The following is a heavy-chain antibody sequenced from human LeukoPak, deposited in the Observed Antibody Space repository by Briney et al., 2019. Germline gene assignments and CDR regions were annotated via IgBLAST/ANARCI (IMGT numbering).Heavy chain of an antibody. V-gene: IGHV3-30-3*01. CDR1: GFTFSSYA. Sequence: GGSLRLSCAASGFTFSSYAMHWVRQAPGKGLEWVAFISYDGTNKYYADSVKGRFTISRDNSENTVYLQMNSLRAGDTAVYYCAREHYYGSGSYPNYWGQRTLVTVSS. CDR3: AREHYYGSGSYPNY. D-gene: IGHD3-10*01. CDR2: ISYDGTNK. J-gene: IGHJ4*02.